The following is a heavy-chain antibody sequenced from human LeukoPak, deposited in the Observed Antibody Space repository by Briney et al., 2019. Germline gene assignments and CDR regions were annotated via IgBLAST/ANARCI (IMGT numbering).Heavy chain of an antibody. V-gene: IGHV4-39*07. CDR3: ARATGVGATSGKERGWFDP. J-gene: IGHJ5*02. CDR1: GGSISSSSYY. CDR2: IYYSGST. D-gene: IGHD1-26*01. Sequence: KPSETLSLTCTVSGGSISSSSYYWGWIRQPPGKGLEWIGSIYYSGSTYYNPSLKSRVTISVDTSKNQFSLKLSSVTAADTAVCYCARATGVGATSGKERGWFDPWGQGTLVTVSS.